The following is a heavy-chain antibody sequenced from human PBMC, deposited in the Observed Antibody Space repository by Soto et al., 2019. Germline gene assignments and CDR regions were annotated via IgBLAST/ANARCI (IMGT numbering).Heavy chain of an antibody. CDR2: IYYSGST. CDR1: GGSISSGDYY. V-gene: IGHV4-30-4*01. CDR3: ARERNWNYVDY. Sequence: LSLTCTVSGGSISSGDYYWSWIRQPPGKGLEWIGYIYYSGSTYYNPSLKSRVTISVDTSKNQFSLKLSSVTAADTAVYYCARERNWNYVDYWGQGTLVTVSS. D-gene: IGHD1-20*01. J-gene: IGHJ4*02.